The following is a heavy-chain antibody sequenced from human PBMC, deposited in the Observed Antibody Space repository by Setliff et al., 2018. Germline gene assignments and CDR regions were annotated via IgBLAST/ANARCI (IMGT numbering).Heavy chain of an antibody. J-gene: IGHJ4*02. CDR1: SGSISPHF. D-gene: IGHD3-16*01. CDR2: IFYSGGS. Sequence: PSETLSLTCTVSSGSISPHFWSWIRQPPGKGLEWIGSIFYSGGSTYSDNLSLKSRATISRDISKNQFYLTLTSVTAADTAVYYCARAGYNYDYGDYWGQGSLVTVSS. CDR3: ARAGYNYDYGDY. V-gene: IGHV4-59*11.